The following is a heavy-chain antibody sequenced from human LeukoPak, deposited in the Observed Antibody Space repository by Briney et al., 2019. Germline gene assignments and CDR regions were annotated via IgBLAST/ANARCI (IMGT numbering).Heavy chain of an antibody. V-gene: IGHV4-59*08. J-gene: IGHJ3*02. D-gene: IGHD3-22*01. Sequence: PSETLSLTCTLSGGSISSYYWSWIRQPPGKGLEWIGYIYYRGSTNHNPSLKSRVTISVDTSKNQFSLKLSSVTAADTAVYYCARQGQYYYDSSGYLLAFDIWGQGTMVTVSS. CDR2: IYYRGST. CDR3: ARQGQYYYDSSGYLLAFDI. CDR1: GGSISSYY.